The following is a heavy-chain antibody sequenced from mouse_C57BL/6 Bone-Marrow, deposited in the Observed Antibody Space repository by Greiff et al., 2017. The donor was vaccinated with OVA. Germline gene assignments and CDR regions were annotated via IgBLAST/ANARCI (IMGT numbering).Heavy chain of an antibody. CDR2: IHPNSGST. Sequence: QVQLQQPGAELVKPGASVKLSCKASGYTFTSYWMHWVKQRPGQGLEWIGMIHPNSGSTNYNEKFKSKATLTVDKSSSTAYMQLSSLTSEDSAVYYWARGGLLRYPWFAYWGQGTLVTVSA. CDR3: ARGGLLRYPWFAY. CDR1: GYTFTSYW. J-gene: IGHJ3*01. V-gene: IGHV1-64*01. D-gene: IGHD1-1*01.